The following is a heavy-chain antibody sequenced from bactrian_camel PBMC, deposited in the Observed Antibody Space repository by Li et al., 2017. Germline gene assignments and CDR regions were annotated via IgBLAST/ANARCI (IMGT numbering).Heavy chain of an antibody. CDR1: GDTNSRTC. Sequence: QLVESGGGSVQAGGSARLACAASGDTNSRTCMTWFRQAPGKGLEWVTTIESDGDSTYYTDSVKGRFKITQDTAKNTITLQMNSLKPGDTGMYYCAADSSEAVRNVPCVHAYEYMYWGQGTQVTVS. CDR2: IESDGDST. CDR3: AADSSEAVRNVPCVHAYEYMY. J-gene: IGHJ4*01. D-gene: IGHD2*01. V-gene: IGHV3S25*01.